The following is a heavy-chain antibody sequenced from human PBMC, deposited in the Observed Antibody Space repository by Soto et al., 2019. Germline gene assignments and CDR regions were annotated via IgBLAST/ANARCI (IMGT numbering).Heavy chain of an antibody. D-gene: IGHD5-12*01. Sequence: GGSLRLSCAASGFTFSSYGMHWVRKAPGKGLEWVAVIWYDGSNKYYADSVKGRFTISRDNSKNSLYLQMNSLRDEDTAVYYCARGSARGYDYWGQGTLVTVSS. CDR3: ARGSARGYDY. V-gene: IGHV3-33*01. J-gene: IGHJ4*02. CDR2: IWYDGSNK. CDR1: GFTFSSYG.